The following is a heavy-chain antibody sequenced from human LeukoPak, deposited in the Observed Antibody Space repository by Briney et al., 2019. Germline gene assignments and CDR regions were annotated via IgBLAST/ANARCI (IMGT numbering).Heavy chain of an antibody. J-gene: IGHJ4*02. CDR1: GGSFSGYY. Sequence: SETLSLTCAVYGGSFSGYYWSWIRQPPGKGLEWIGEINHSGSTNYNPSLKSRVTISVDTSKNQSSLKLSSVTAADTAVYYCARELSGITMVRGVIIRYFDYWGQGTLVTVSS. CDR2: INHSGST. CDR3: ARELSGITMVRGVIIRYFDY. V-gene: IGHV4-34*01. D-gene: IGHD3-10*01.